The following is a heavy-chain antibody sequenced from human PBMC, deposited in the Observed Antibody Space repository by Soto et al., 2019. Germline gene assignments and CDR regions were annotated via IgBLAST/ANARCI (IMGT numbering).Heavy chain of an antibody. CDR3: AREARKGIASWFDP. Sequence: QVQLQESGPGLVKPSQTLSLTCTVSGGSISSSDYFWTWIRQPPGKGLEWIGYIFNNGITHYNPSHKSRITISVDTSKSQFSLKVSSVTAADTAIYYCAREARKGIASWFDPWGQGTLVIVSS. J-gene: IGHJ5*02. CDR1: GGSISSSDYF. V-gene: IGHV4-30-4*01. CDR2: IFNNGIT. D-gene: IGHD6-13*01.